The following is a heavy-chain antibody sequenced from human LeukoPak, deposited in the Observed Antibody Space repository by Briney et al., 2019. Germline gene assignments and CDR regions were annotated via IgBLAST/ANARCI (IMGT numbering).Heavy chain of an antibody. D-gene: IGHD3-9*01. Sequence: PSETLSLTCTVSGGSIVSHYWNWIRQPAGRGLEWIGRFYASGTTNTSPSLKSRVTMSVDTSKNQFSLKLSSVTAADTAVYYCARRRMDILTGFDYWGQGTLVTVSS. J-gene: IGHJ4*02. CDR1: GGSIVSHY. V-gene: IGHV4-4*07. CDR2: FYASGTT. CDR3: ARRRMDILTGFDY.